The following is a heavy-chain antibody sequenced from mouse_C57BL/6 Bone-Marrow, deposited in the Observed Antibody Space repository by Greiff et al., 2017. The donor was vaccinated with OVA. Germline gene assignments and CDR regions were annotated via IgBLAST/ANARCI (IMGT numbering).Heavy chain of an antibody. Sequence: EVQRVESGGDLVKPGGSLKLSCAASGFTFSSYGMSWVRQTPDKRLAWVATISSGGSYTYYPASVKGRFTISRDNAKNTLYLPMSSLKSEDTAVYYCARQGLLYAMDYGGQGNSVTVTS. CDR2: ISSGGSYT. CDR1: GFTFSSYG. D-gene: IGHD1-1*02. CDR3: ARQGLLYAMDY. J-gene: IGHJ4*01. V-gene: IGHV5-6*01.